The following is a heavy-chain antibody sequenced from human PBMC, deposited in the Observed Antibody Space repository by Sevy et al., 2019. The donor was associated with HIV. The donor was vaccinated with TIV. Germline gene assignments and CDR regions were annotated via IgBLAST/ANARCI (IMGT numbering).Heavy chain of an antibody. CDR1: GFTFSGSA. D-gene: IGHD3-10*01. V-gene: IGHV3-73*01. CDR2: IRSKSNSHAT. Sequence: GGSLRLSCAASGFTFSGSAIHWVRQASGKGLEWVGRIRSKSNSHATAYAASVKGRFTIARDDSKNTAYPQMNSLKTEDTAVYYCTRHRLSMVRGIIMAHYFDYWGPGTLVTVSS. J-gene: IGHJ4*02. CDR3: TRHRLSMVRGIIMAHYFDY.